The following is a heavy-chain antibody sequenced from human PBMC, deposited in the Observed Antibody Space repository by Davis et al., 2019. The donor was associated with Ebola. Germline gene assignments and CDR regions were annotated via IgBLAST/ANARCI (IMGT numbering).Heavy chain of an antibody. D-gene: IGHD3-16*02. CDR3: ARDTGRYYDYIWGSYRRYYYYGMDV. J-gene: IGHJ6*02. V-gene: IGHV4-30-2*01. CDR1: GGSISSGGYS. CDR2: IYHSGST. Sequence: PSETLSLTCAVSGGSISSGGYSWSWIRQPPGKGLEWIGYIYHSGSTYYNPSLKSRVTISVDTSKNQFSLKLSSVTAADTAVYYCARDTGRYYDYIWGSYRRYYYYGMDVWGQGTTVTVSS.